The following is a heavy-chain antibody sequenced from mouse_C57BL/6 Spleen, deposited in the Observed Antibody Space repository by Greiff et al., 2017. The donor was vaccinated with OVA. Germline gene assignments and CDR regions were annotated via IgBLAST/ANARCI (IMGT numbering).Heavy chain of an antibody. CDR1: GFTFSSYA. J-gene: IGHJ3*01. Sequence: EVNVVESGGGLVKPGGSLKLSCAASGFTFSSYAMSWVRQTPEKRLEWVATISDGGSYTYYPDNVKGRFTISRDNAKNNLYLQMSHLKSEDTAMYYCARDYSNFSWFAYWGQGTLVTVSA. CDR3: ARDYSNFSWFAY. D-gene: IGHD2-5*01. CDR2: ISDGGSYT. V-gene: IGHV5-4*01.